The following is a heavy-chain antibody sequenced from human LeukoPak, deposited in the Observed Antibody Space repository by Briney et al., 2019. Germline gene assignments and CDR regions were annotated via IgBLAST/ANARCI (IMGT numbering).Heavy chain of an antibody. J-gene: IGHJ4*02. CDR1: GGSISSYY. V-gene: IGHV4-59*08. D-gene: IGHD6-6*01. CDR2: IYFIGST. Sequence: PSETLSLTCTVPGGSISSYYWSWIRQPPGKGLEWIVYIYFIGSTDYNPSLKNRVTISVDTSKNPFSLKLSSVTAADTAVYYCARSEYSSSSGHFDYWGQGTLVTVSS. CDR3: ARSEYSSSSGHFDY.